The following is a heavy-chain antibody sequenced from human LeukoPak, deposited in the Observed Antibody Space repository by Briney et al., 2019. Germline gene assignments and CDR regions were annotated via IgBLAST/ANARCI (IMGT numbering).Heavy chain of an antibody. Sequence: ASVKVSCKAPGYTFTSYYMHWVRQAPGQGLEWMGIINPSGGSTSYAQKFQGRVTMTRDMSTSTVYMELSSLRSEDTAVYYCAREYGRYYGSGSYPGGFGYWGQGTLVTVSS. CDR2: INPSGGST. D-gene: IGHD3-10*01. CDR3: AREYGRYYGSGSYPGGFGY. CDR1: GYTFTSYY. V-gene: IGHV1-46*01. J-gene: IGHJ4*02.